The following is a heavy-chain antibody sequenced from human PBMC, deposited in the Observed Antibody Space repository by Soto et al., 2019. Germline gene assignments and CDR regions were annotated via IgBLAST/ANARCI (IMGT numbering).Heavy chain of an antibody. V-gene: IGHV2-5*01. Sequence: QITLKESGPTLVKPTQTLTLTCTFSGFSLSTSGVGVGGIRQPPGKALEWLALIYWNDDKRYSPSLKSRLTITKDTPKKQVVLTMPNMEPVDTATYYCAHTEEVFLWFGELSSWFDPWGQGTLVTVSS. CDR1: GFSLSTSGVG. D-gene: IGHD3-10*01. CDR2: IYWNDDK. J-gene: IGHJ5*02. CDR3: AHTEEVFLWFGELSSWFDP.